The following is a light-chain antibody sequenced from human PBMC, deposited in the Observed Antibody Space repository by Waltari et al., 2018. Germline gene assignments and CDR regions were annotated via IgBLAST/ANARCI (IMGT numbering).Light chain of an antibody. V-gene: IGKV1-8*01. CDR1: QGISRY. Sequence: AIRITQSPSSLSASTGDRVTITCRASQGISRYLAWYQQKPGKATKLLIYGASTLQSGVPSRFSGSGSGTDFTLTISCLQSEDFATYYCQQYHNYPFFGGGTRVEIK. CDR2: GAS. J-gene: IGKJ4*01. CDR3: QQYHNYPF.